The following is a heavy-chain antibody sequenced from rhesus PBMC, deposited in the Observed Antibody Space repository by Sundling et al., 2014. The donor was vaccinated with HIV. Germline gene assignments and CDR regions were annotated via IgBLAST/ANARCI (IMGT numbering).Heavy chain of an antibody. J-gene: IGHJ4*01. CDR3: ARGDNNMIDYYFDY. CDR1: GGSISGTYG. V-gene: IGHV4-127*01. D-gene: IGHD3-28*01. CDR2: FFGSIGST. Sequence: QVQLQESGPGLVKPSETLSLTCAISGGSISGTYGWSWIRQPPGKGLEWIGRFFGSIGSTYYNPSLTSRVAISADTSKNQFSLHLRSLTAADTAVYFCARGDNNMIDYYFDYWGQGVLVTVSS.